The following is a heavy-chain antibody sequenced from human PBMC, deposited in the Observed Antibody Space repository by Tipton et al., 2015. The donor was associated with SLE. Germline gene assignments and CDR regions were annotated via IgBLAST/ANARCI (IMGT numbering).Heavy chain of an antibody. V-gene: IGHV3-23*01. CDR2: FSGSGGST. CDR3: DSKAGPDCSVGTCFYFDF. CDR1: GITLSSRA. D-gene: IGHD2-15*01. J-gene: IGHJ4*02. Sequence: SLRLSCAASGITLSSRAISWVRQPPGKGLEWVSGFSGSGGSTHHAESVKGRFSISRDNSKNTLYLQMNSLRAEDTAIYYCDSKAGPDCSVGTCFYFDFWGQGTPVTVSS.